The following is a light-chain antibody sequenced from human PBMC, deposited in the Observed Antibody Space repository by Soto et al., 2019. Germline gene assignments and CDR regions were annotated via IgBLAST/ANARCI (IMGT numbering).Light chain of an antibody. CDR3: AAWDEMKVSYV. Sequence: QSVLAQPPSAAGTPGQRVTISCSGSSSNIGRKSVSWYQQLPGTAPKLLIYENDQRPSGVPDRVSGSKSGTSASLDISGLQSEDEADYYCAAWDEMKVSYVVGTGTKLTVL. J-gene: IGLJ1*01. CDR2: END. CDR1: SSNIGRKS. V-gene: IGLV1-44*01.